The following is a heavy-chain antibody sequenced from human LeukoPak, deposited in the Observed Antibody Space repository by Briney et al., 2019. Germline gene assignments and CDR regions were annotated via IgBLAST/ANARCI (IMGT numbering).Heavy chain of an antibody. V-gene: IGHV1-2*02. D-gene: IGHD6-13*01. CDR3: ARAQSLTAPAGTFANS. J-gene: IGHJ4*02. CDR2: INPNSGGT. CDR1: GYTFTAYF. Sequence: GASVKVSCKVSGYTFTAYFLHWVRRAPGQGFDLMGWINPNSGGTYYTQTFQDRVTMTRDTSISTAYMELSSLRSDDTAVYYCARAQSLTAPAGTFANSWGQGTLVTVSS.